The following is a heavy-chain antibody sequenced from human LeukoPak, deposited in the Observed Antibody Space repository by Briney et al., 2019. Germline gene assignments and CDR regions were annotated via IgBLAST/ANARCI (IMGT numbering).Heavy chain of an antibody. CDR1: GFSFTTY. CDR3: AMGLWGSDYSIFGY. V-gene: IGHV4-39*07. D-gene: IGHD3-3*01. Sequence: GSLRLSCAASGFSFTTYWMGWVRQAPGKGLEWIGSVYYSGSTYYNPSLKSRVTISLDTSKNQFSLKLSSVTAADTAVYYCAMGLWGSDYSIFGYWGQGTLVTVSS. CDR2: VYYSGST. J-gene: IGHJ4*02.